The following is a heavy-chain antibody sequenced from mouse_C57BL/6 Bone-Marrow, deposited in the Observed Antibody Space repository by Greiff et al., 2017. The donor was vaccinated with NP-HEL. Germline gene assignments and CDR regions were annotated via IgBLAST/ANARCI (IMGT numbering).Heavy chain of an antibody. CDR1: GYTFTDYY. CDR3: ARITTAVDY. Sequence: EVQLQQSGPVLVKPGASVKMSCKASGYTFTDYYMNWVKQSHGKSLEWIGVINPYNGGTSYNQKFKGKATLTVDKSSSTAYMELNSLTSEDSAVYYCARITTAVDYWGQGTTLTVSS. V-gene: IGHV1-19*01. CDR2: INPYNGGT. D-gene: IGHD1-2*01. J-gene: IGHJ2*01.